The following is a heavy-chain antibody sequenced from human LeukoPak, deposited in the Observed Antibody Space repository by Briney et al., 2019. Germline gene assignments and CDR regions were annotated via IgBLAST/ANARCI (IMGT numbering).Heavy chain of an antibody. Sequence: GGSLKLSCAASGFSFSDSDVHWVRQASGKGLEWVGRIRTKADSYATAYTASVKGRFTISRDDSKNTAYLQMNSLKTEDTAVYYCARSSMFRGVTVDYWGQGTLVTVSS. CDR2: IRTKADSYAT. D-gene: IGHD3-10*01. CDR3: ARSSMFRGVTVDY. CDR1: GFSFSDSD. J-gene: IGHJ4*02. V-gene: IGHV3-73*01.